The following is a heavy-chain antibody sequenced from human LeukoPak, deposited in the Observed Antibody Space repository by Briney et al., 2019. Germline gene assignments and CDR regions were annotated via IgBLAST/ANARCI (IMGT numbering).Heavy chain of an antibody. D-gene: IGHD2-2*01. V-gene: IGHV3-64*01. J-gene: IGHJ6*03. Sequence: GGSLRLSCAASGFTFSSYAMHWVRQAPGKGLEYVSAISSNGGSTYYENSVKGRFTISRDNSKNTLYLQMGSLRAEDMAVYYCARDKGDIVVVPAPTGNYYYYYYMDVWGKGTTVTVSS. CDR2: ISSNGGST. CDR1: GFTFSSYA. CDR3: ARDKGDIVVVPAPTGNYYYYYYMDV.